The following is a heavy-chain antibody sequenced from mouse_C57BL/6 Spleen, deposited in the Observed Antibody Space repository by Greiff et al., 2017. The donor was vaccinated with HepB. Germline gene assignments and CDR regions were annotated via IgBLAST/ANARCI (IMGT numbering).Heavy chain of an antibody. Sequence: VKLVESGPGLVQPSQSLSITCTVSGFSLTSYGVHWVRQSPGKGLEWLGVIWSGGSTDYNAAFISRLSISKDNSKSQVFFKMNSLQADDTAIYYCARNNRYYGSSLYWYFDVGGTGTTVTVSS. J-gene: IGHJ1*03. CDR2: IWSGGST. CDR1: GFSLTSYG. V-gene: IGHV2-2*01. CDR3: ARNNRYYGSSLYWYFDV. D-gene: IGHD1-1*01.